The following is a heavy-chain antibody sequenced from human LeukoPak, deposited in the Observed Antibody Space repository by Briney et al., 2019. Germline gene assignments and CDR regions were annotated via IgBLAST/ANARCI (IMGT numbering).Heavy chain of an antibody. D-gene: IGHD2-21*02. V-gene: IGHV1-2*02. Sequence: ASVKVSCKVSGYIFTGTHIHWMRQAPGQGLEWMGWIYPDTGGTYYTQKFQGRVTMTRDTPISTAYMELSRLTFDDTTIYYCATTLHIVVVTWHAFDIWGQGTMVTVSS. CDR3: ATTLHIVVVTWHAFDI. J-gene: IGHJ3*02. CDR2: IYPDTGGT. CDR1: GYIFTGTH.